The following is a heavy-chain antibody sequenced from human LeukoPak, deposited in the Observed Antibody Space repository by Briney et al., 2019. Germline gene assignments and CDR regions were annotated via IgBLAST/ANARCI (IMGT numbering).Heavy chain of an antibody. D-gene: IGHD2-15*01. Sequence: SETLSHTCTVSGGSISSGSYYWSWIRQPAGKGLEWIGRIYTSGSTNYNPSLKSRVTLSVDTSKNQFSLKLSSVTAADTAVYYCATGTPRVVVAATYGMDVWGQGTTVTVSS. V-gene: IGHV4-61*02. J-gene: IGHJ6*02. CDR1: GGSISSGSYY. CDR2: IYTSGST. CDR3: ATGTPRVVVAATYGMDV.